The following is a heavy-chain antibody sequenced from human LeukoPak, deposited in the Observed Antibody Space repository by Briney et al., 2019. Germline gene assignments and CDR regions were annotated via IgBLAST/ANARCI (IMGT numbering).Heavy chain of an antibody. D-gene: IGHD2-2*01. J-gene: IGHJ4*02. Sequence: SETLSLTCTVSGGSINSGDSYWSWIRQFPGKGLEWIGYIDYSGRAYYNPSLKSRLTLSVDRSQNQFSLQLTSVTAAATAVSYCARHVAPSPYCSRTSCYPRFDYWGQGTLVTVSS. CDR2: IDYSGRA. V-gene: IGHV4-30-4*08. CDR1: GGSINSGDSY. CDR3: ARHVAPSPYCSRTSCYPRFDY.